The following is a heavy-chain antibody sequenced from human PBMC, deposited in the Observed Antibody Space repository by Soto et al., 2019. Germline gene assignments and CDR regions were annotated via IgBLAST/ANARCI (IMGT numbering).Heavy chain of an antibody. D-gene: IGHD3-9*01. Sequence: GGSLRLSCAASGISFRSYGMHWFRQVPGKGLEWVAVISYDGSDKYYADSVEGRFTISRDNANNTLYLQLNSLRVEDTAVYYCARDRGIYTINWFDPWGQGTQVTVSS. J-gene: IGHJ5*02. CDR1: GISFRSYG. CDR2: ISYDGSDK. V-gene: IGHV3-30*03. CDR3: ARDRGIYTINWFDP.